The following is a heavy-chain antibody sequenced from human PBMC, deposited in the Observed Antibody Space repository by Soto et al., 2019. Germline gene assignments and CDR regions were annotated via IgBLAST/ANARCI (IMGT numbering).Heavy chain of an antibody. D-gene: IGHD3-22*01. CDR2: IIPIFGTA. Sequence: QVQLVQSGAEVKKPGSSVQFSCKASGGTFSSYAISCVRQAPGQGREWMGGIIPIFGTANYAQKFQGRVTITADESTSTAYMELSSLRSEDTAVYYCARGDGYFYYFDYWGQGTLVTVSS. J-gene: IGHJ4*02. CDR1: GGTFSSYA. CDR3: ARGDGYFYYFDY. V-gene: IGHV1-69*01.